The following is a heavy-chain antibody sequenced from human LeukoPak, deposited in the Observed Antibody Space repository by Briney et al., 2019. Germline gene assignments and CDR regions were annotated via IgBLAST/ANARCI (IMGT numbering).Heavy chain of an antibody. J-gene: IGHJ4*02. V-gene: IGHV3-23*01. CDR2: LGDRGDT. CDR3: ATVRALVTADH. D-gene: IGHD2-21*02. Sequence: PGGTLRLSCEASGFTFSSSAMGWVRQAPGKGLEWVSTLGDRGDTYHADSVKGRFTISRVSSKNTVYLQMKSLRVEDTAVYYCATVRALVTADHWGQGALVTVSS. CDR1: GFTFSSSA.